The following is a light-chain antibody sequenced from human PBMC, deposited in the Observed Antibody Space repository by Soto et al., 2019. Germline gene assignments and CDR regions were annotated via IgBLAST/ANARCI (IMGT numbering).Light chain of an antibody. Sequence: QSALTQPASVSGSPGQSITISCTGTSSDVGGYNYVSWNQQHPGKAPKLMIYDVSNRPSGISNRFSGSKSGNTASQTSSGLQAEDEGDYYCRSYTGSSTYVFGPGTKVTVL. CDR2: DVS. V-gene: IGLV2-14*01. CDR3: RSYTGSSTYV. CDR1: SSDVGGYNY. J-gene: IGLJ1*01.